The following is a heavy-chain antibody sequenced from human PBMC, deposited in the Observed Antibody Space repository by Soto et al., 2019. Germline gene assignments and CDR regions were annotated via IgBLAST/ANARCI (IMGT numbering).Heavy chain of an antibody. Sequence: SETLSLTCTVSGGSISTYYWIWIRQPPGKGLEWIGVFYNGGTTNYSPSLKSRVTISVDTPKNQFSLKLNSVTAADTAVYYCARDGSERPATYWGQGILVTVSS. D-gene: IGHD3-10*01. CDR3: ARDGSERPATY. CDR2: FYNGGTT. J-gene: IGHJ4*02. V-gene: IGHV4-59*01. CDR1: GGSISTYY.